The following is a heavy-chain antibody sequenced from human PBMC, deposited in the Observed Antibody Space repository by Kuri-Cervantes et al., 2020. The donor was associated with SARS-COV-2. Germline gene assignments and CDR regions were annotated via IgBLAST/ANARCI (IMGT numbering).Heavy chain of an antibody. CDR1: GYTFTGYY. Sequence: ASVKVSCKASGYTFTGYYMHWVRQAPGQGLEWMGWINPNSGGTNYAQKFQGWVTMTRDTSISTVYMELSRLRSDDTGVYYCARSTPLRRLVVISQGGAFDIWGQGTMVTVSS. CDR3: ARSTPLRRLVVISQGGAFDI. D-gene: IGHD3-22*01. CDR2: INPNSGGT. V-gene: IGHV1-2*04. J-gene: IGHJ3*02.